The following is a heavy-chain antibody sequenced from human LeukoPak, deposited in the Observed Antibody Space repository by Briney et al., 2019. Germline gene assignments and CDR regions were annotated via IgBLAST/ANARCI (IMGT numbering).Heavy chain of an antibody. CDR2: IKQDGSEK. V-gene: IGHV3-7*01. J-gene: IGHJ1*01. Sequence: GGSLRLSCAASGFTFSTYWMSWVRQAPGKGLEWVANIKQDGSEKYYVDSVKGRFTISRDNAKNSLYLQMNSLRAEDTAVFYCARIYCSSGSCFEYFQHWGQGTLVTVSS. CDR3: ARIYCSSGSCFEYFQH. D-gene: IGHD2-15*01. CDR1: GFTFSTYW.